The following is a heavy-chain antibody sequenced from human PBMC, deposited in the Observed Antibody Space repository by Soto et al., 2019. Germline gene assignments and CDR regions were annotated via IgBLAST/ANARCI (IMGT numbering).Heavy chain of an antibody. J-gene: IGHJ4*02. CDR1: GFSFSDYA. V-gene: IGHV3-30-3*01. CDR2: ISYDGSNK. D-gene: IGHD1-20*01. CDR3: ARADTNWKWDS. Sequence: QVQLVESGGGVVQPGRSLRLSCAASGFSFSDYAMHWVRQAPGKGLEWVAVISYDGSNKYYADSVKGRFTICRDNSKNTLYLQMNSLRAEDTAVYYCARADTNWKWDSWGQGTLVIVSS.